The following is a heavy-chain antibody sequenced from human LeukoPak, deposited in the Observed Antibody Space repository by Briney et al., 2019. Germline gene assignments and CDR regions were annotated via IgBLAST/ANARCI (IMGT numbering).Heavy chain of an antibody. J-gene: IGHJ5*02. Sequence: ASVKVSCKASGYTFTGYYMHWVRQAPGQGLEWMGWINPNSGGTNYAQKFQGRVTMTRDTSISTAYMELSRLRSDDTAVYYCARWFGELVENWFDPWGQGTLVTVSS. CDR2: INPNSGGT. CDR3: ARWFGELVENWFDP. V-gene: IGHV1-2*02. D-gene: IGHD3-10*01. CDR1: GYTFTGYY.